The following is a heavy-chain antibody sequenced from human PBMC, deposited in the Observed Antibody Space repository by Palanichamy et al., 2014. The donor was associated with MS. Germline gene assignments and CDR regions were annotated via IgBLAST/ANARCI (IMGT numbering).Heavy chain of an antibody. CDR2: ISAYNGNT. Sequence: VQLVQSGAEVKKPGAPVKVSCKASGYTFTSYGISWVRQAPGQGLEWMGWISAYNGNTNYAQKLRGRVTMTTDTSTSTAYMELRSLRSDDTAVYYCARDSSGWEVMLESEPPTPFFDYWGQGTLVTVSS. J-gene: IGHJ4*02. V-gene: IGHV1-18*01. D-gene: IGHD6-19*01. CDR1: GYTFTSYG. CDR3: ARDSSGWEVMLESEPPTPFFDY.